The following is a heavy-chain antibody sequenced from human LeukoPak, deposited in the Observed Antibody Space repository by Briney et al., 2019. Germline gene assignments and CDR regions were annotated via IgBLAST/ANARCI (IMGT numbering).Heavy chain of an antibody. Sequence: PGGSLRLSCAASGFTIINYGMNWVRQAPGKGLEWVSYISSSGRTIYYADSVKGRFTISRDNAKNSLYLQMNSLRAEDTAVYYCARDSSSSEYYFDYWGQGTLVTVSS. D-gene: IGHD6-6*01. CDR2: ISSSGRTI. CDR3: ARDSSSSEYYFDY. J-gene: IGHJ4*02. V-gene: IGHV3-48*04. CDR1: GFTIINYG.